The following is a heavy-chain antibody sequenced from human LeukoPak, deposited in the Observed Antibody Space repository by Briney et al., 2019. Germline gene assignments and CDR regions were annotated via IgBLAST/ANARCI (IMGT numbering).Heavy chain of an antibody. CDR3: ARGAYPHYYAMDV. CDR2: MYSGGTI. J-gene: IGHJ6*02. Sequence: GGSLRLSCAASGFTFTNYAMSWVRQAPGKGLEWVSAMYSGGTINYADSAKGRFTISRDSSKNTVGLQMSSLRDEDTAVYYCARGAYPHYYAMDVWGQGTTVTVSS. CDR1: GFTFTNYA. D-gene: IGHD2-21*01. V-gene: IGHV3-23*01.